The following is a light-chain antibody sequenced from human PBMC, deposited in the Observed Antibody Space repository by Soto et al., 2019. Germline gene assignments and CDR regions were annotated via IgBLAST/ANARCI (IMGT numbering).Light chain of an antibody. V-gene: IGKV1-39*01. CDR3: QQSYNSPYT. CDR2: AAT. Sequence: DIPMTQSPSSLSASLGDRVTITCRASQSINNYLNWYQQEEGKAPKLLIYAATSLQSGVPSRFSGSGSGTEVTLTISSLQPGDFATYYCQQSYNSPYTFGLGTKLEIK. J-gene: IGKJ2*01. CDR1: QSINNY.